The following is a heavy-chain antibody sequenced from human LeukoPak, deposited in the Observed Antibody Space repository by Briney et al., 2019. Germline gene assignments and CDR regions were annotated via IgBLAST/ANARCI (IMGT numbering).Heavy chain of an antibody. Sequence: PGGSLRLSCAASGFTFSSFSMNWVRQAPGKGLEWVSYISSTSSHIYYADSVKGRFTVSRDNAKDSLYLQMNSLRDEDTAVYYCARDLISGDYIFDYWGQGALVTVSS. D-gene: IGHD4-11*01. CDR2: ISSTSSHI. CDR1: GFTFSSFS. CDR3: ARDLISGDYIFDY. J-gene: IGHJ4*02. V-gene: IGHV3-21*05.